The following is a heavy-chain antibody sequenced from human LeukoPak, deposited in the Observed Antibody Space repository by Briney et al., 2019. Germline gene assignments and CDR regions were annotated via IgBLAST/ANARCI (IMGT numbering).Heavy chain of an antibody. J-gene: IGHJ4*02. D-gene: IGHD4-17*01. CDR2: IYYRGST. CDR1: GGSINNYY. V-gene: IGHV4-59*01. CDR3: ARGGDYGDLRYFDY. Sequence: SETLSLTCTVSGGSINNYYWSWIPQPPGKGLECIGYIYYRGSTNYNPSLKSRVTFSVDTSKNQFSLKLNSVTAADTAVYYCARGGDYGDLRYFDYWGQGTLVTVSS.